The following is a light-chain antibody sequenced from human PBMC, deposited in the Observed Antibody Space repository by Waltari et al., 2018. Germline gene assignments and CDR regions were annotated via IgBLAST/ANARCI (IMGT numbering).Light chain of an antibody. CDR3: QQSYRAPLT. CDR1: EDLNKY. J-gene: IGKJ4*01. CDR2: ATS. Sequence: DIQMTQSPSSLSASVGDRVTITCRASEDLNKYLNWYQQKPGKAPRLLISATSTLRSGVPSRFSGSASGTDFGLTISSLQAEDFAIYYCQQSYRAPLTFGGGTKVEI. V-gene: IGKV1-39*01.